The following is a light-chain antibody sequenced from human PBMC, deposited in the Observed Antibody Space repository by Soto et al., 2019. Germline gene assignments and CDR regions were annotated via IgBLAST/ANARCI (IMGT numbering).Light chain of an antibody. CDR1: SSNIGAGYD. V-gene: IGLV1-40*01. CDR2: SYT. CDR3: QSYDTSLRDV. Sequence: SVLTQPPSVSGAPGQGVTISCTGSSSNIGAGYDVHWYQHLPGTAPKLLIYSYTNRPSGVPGRFSGSKSGTSASLAITRLQAEDEADYYCQSYDTSLRDVFGSGTKVTVL. J-gene: IGLJ1*01.